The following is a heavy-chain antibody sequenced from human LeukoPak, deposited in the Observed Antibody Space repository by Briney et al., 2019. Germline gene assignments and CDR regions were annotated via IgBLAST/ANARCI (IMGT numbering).Heavy chain of an antibody. CDR2: IYYSGST. CDR1: GGSISSYY. J-gene: IGHJ4*02. CDR3: ARDCWSGSSCRFDY. V-gene: IGHV4-59*01. Sequence: SETLSLTCTVSGGSISSYYLSWIRQPPGKGLEWIGYIYYSGSTNYNPPLKSRVTISVDASKNQFSLKLSSVTAADTAVYYCARDCWSGSSCRFDYWGQGTLVTVSS. D-gene: IGHD6-13*01.